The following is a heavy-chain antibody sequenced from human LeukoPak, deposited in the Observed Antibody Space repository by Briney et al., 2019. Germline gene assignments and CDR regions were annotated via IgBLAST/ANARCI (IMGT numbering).Heavy chain of an antibody. D-gene: IGHD1-26*01. V-gene: IGHV1-18*01. Sequence: ASVRVSCRASGYTFTSYGISWVRQAPGQGLEWMGWISAYNGNTNYAQKLQGRVTMTTDTSTRTDYMELRSLRSDDTAVYYCARPHYSGSYLDYWGQGTLVTVSS. CDR2: ISAYNGNT. J-gene: IGHJ4*02. CDR1: GYTFTSYG. CDR3: ARPHYSGSYLDY.